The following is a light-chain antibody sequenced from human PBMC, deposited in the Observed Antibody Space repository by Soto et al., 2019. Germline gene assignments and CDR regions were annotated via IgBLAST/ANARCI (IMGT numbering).Light chain of an antibody. V-gene: IGKV1-33*01. J-gene: IGKJ1*01. CDR3: KQYDSLPRT. CDR2: DAS. Sequence: DFQMTQSPSTLSASVGDRVTITCRASQNIRSRLAWFQQKPGKAPKLLIYDASNLQTGVPSRFSGSGSGTDFNLTISSLQPEDIATYYCKQYDSLPRTFGQGTKVDIK. CDR1: QNIRSR.